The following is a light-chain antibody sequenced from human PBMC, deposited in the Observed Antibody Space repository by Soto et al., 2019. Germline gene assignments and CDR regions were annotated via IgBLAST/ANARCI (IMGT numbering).Light chain of an antibody. CDR1: HSISGA. J-gene: IGKJ4*01. CDR2: GAF. V-gene: IGKV3D-15*02. Sequence: IVITQSPATLSVPPGGRASLSCRASHSISGALALYQATPGQAARFLMYGAFTRATTFPGRFSGSGSGTDFTLTISSLQSEDFAVYYCQQYGSSPLTFGGGTKVDI. CDR3: QQYGSSPLT.